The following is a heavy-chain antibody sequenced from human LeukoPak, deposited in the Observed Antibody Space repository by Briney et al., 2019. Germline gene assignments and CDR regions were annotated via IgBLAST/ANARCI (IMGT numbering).Heavy chain of an antibody. Sequence: PSETLSLTCAVSGYSISSGYYWGWIRQPPGKGLEWIGSIYHSGSTYYNPSLKSRVTISVDTSKNQFSLKLSSVTAADTAVYYCARWDTVGYFDYWGQGTLDTVSS. CDR2: IYHSGST. CDR3: ARWDTVGYFDY. D-gene: IGHD4-23*01. CDR1: GYSISSGYY. J-gene: IGHJ4*02. V-gene: IGHV4-38-2*01.